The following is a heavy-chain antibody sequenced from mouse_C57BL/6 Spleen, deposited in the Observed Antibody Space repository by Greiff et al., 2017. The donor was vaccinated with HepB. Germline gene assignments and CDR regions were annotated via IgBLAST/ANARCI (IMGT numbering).Heavy chain of an antibody. J-gene: IGHJ1*03. Sequence: QVQLKQPGAELVKPGASVKMSCKASGYTFTSYWITWVKQRPGQGLEWIGDIYPGSGSTNYNEKFKSKATLTVDTSSSTAYMQLSSLTSEDSAVYYCARITTVGWYFDVWGTGTTVTVSS. CDR3: ARITTVGWYFDV. CDR1: GYTFTSYW. D-gene: IGHD1-1*01. V-gene: IGHV1-55*01. CDR2: IYPGSGST.